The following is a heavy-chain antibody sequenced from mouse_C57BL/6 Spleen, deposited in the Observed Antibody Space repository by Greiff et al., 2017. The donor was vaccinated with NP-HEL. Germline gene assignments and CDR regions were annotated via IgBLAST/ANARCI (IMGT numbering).Heavy chain of an antibody. CDR2: INPNNGGT. CDR3: ASYYGSSHAMDY. D-gene: IGHD1-1*01. Sequence: EVQLQQSGPELVKPGASVKISCKASGYTFTDYYMNWVKQSHGKSLEWIGDINPNNGGTSYNQKFKGKATLTVDKSSSTAYMELRSLTSEDSAVYYCASYYGSSHAMDYWGQGTSVTVAS. V-gene: IGHV1-26*01. CDR1: GYTFTDYY. J-gene: IGHJ4*01.